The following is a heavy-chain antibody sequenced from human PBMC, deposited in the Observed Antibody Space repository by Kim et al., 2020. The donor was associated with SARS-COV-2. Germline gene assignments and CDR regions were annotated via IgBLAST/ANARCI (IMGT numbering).Heavy chain of an antibody. CDR3: ARGGDVPVVPAAMFDY. V-gene: IGHV4-4*02. CDR2: IYHSGST. D-gene: IGHD2-2*01. J-gene: IGHJ4*02. CDR1: GGSISSSNW. Sequence: SETLSLTCAVSGGSISSSNWWSWVRQPPGKGLEWIGEIYHSGSTNYNPSLKSRVTISVDKSKNQFSLKLSSVTAADTAVYYCARGGDVPVVPAAMFDYWGQGTLVTVSS.